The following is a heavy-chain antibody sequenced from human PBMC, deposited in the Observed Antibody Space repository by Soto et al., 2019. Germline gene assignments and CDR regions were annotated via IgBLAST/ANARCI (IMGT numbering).Heavy chain of an antibody. Sequence: QVQLVESGGGVVQPGRSLRLSCAPSGFTFSNYVMHWVRQAPGKGLEWVAVISIDGTNKYYADPVKGRFTISRDNSKNTLYLQMNSLRAEDTAVYYCAKDRKLAAGTGVHYYYGMDVWGQGTTVTVSS. V-gene: IGHV3-30*18. D-gene: IGHD6-13*01. J-gene: IGHJ6*02. CDR3: AKDRKLAAGTGVHYYYGMDV. CDR2: ISIDGTNK. CDR1: GFTFSNYV.